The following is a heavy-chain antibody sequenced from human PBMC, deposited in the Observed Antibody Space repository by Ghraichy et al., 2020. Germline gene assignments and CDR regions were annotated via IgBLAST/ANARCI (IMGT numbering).Heavy chain of an antibody. V-gene: IGHV1-18*01. CDR1: GYTFTSYG. D-gene: IGHD1-7*01. CDR3: ARDWDYSWFDP. Sequence: ASVKVSCKTSGYTFTSYGISWVRRAPGQGLEWVGWINTNNGNANYAQKFQGRVTMTRDTSASTAYMELRSLRSDDTAVYYCARDWDYSWFDPWGQGTLVTVSS. CDR2: INTNNGNA. J-gene: IGHJ5*02.